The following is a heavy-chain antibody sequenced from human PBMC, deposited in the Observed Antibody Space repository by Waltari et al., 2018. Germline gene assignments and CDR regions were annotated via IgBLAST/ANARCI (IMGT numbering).Heavy chain of an antibody. J-gene: IGHJ4*02. D-gene: IGHD6-13*01. CDR3: AMAAGTLY. V-gene: IGHV3-7*01. Sequence: EVQLVESGGGLVQPGGSLRLSCAAFGFTLGTRWMSWVRQAPGKGLEWVANINQDGREKYYVDSMKGRVTISRDNAKNSLFLQMDSLRAEDTAVYFCAMAAGTLYWGQGTLVTVSS. CDR1: GFTLGTRW. CDR2: INQDGREK.